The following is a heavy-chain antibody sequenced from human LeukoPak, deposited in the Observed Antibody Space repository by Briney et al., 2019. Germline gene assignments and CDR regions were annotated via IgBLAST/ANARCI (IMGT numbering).Heavy chain of an antibody. V-gene: IGHV1-18*01. CDR1: GYTFISYG. D-gene: IGHD2-2*01. Sequence: ASVKVSCKASGYTFISYGITWVRQAPGQGLEWMGWISAYNGNTNYAQKLQGRVTMTTDTSTSTAYMELRSLRSDDTAVYYCARDGLGAAASDAFDIWGQGTMVTVSS. CDR2: ISAYNGNT. CDR3: ARDGLGAAASDAFDI. J-gene: IGHJ3*02.